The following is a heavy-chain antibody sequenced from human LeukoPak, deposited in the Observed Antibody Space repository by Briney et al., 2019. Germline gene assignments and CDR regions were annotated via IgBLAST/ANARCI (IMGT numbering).Heavy chain of an antibody. D-gene: IGHD6-19*01. CDR3: IKGPSGIAVAGSPKYFQH. J-gene: IGHJ1*01. CDR2: ISYDGSNK. V-gene: IGHV3-30*04. CDR1: GFTFSSYA. Sequence: GGSLRLSCAASGFTFSSYAMHWVRQAPGKGLEWVAVISYDGSNKYYADSVKGRFTISRDNAKNSLYLQMNSLRAEDTALYYCIKGPSGIAVAGSPKYFQHWGQGTLVTVSS.